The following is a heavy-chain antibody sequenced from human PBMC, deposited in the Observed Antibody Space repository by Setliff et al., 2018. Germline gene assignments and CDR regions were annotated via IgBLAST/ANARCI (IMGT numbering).Heavy chain of an antibody. V-gene: IGHV3-7*03. J-gene: IGHJ4*02. CDR3: AASHSGYFGY. D-gene: IGHD6-19*01. CDR2: IKQDGSEK. CDR1: GFTLRSYW. Sequence: GGSLRLSCAASGFTLRSYWMSWVRQAPGKGLEWVANIKQDGSEKYYVDSVGGRFTVSRDNAQNSLFLQMNNLRAEDTAVYYCAASHSGYFGYWGQGTLVTVSS.